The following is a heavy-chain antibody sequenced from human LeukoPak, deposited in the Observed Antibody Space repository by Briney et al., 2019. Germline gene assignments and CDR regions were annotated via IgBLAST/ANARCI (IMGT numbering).Heavy chain of an antibody. V-gene: IGHV1-2*02. Sequence: ASVKVSCTASGYTFIGYFIHWVRQGPGQGLEWMGWINPNGGRINYAQKFQGRVTMTRDTSISTAYMELSRLRSDDSAVYYCARDQRLVAGTFYFDYWGQGTLVTVSS. CDR1: GYTFIGYF. CDR2: INPNGGRI. D-gene: IGHD6-19*01. J-gene: IGHJ4*02. CDR3: ARDQRLVAGTFYFDY.